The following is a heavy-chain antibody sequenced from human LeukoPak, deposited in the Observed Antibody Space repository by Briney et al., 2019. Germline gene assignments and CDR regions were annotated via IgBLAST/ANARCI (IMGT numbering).Heavy chain of an antibody. CDR2: IIWNGGST. J-gene: IGHJ3*02. CDR1: GFTFDDYG. D-gene: IGHD1-26*01. CDR3: ARIRHHSGSYYGAFDI. V-gene: IGHV3-20*04. Sequence: GGSLRLSCAASGFTFDDYGMSWVRQAPGEGLECVSGIIWNGGSTGYADAVKGRFTISRDNAKNSLYLQMNSLGAEDTALYYCARIRHHSGSYYGAFDIWGQGTMVTVSS.